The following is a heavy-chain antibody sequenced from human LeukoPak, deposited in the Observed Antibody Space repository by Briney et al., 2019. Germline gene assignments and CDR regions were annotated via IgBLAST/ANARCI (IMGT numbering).Heavy chain of an antibody. J-gene: IGHJ6*02. CDR3: ARDLGYYDSSGYSNGYYYGMDV. CDR1: GFTFSSYS. V-gene: IGHV3-21*01. Sequence: PGGSLRLSCAASGFTFSSYSMNWVRQAPGKGLEWVSSISSSSSYIYYADSVKGRFTISRDNAKNSLYPQMNSLRAEDTAVYYCARDLGYYDSSGYSNGYYYGMDVWGQGTTVTVSS. D-gene: IGHD3-22*01. CDR2: ISSSSSYI.